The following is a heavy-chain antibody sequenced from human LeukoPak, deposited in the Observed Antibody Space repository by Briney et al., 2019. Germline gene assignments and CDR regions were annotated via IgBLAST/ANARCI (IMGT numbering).Heavy chain of an antibody. V-gene: IGHV3-74*01. D-gene: IGHD3-10*01. J-gene: IGHJ4*02. CDR2: INSDGSST. CDR1: GFTFSSYW. Sequence: PGGSLRLSCAASGFTFSSYWMHWVRQAPGKGLVWVSRINSDGSSTSYADSVKGRFTISRDNAKNTLYLQTNSLRAEDTAVYYCARFDPDEGSFDYWGQGTLVTVSS. CDR3: ARFDPDEGSFDY.